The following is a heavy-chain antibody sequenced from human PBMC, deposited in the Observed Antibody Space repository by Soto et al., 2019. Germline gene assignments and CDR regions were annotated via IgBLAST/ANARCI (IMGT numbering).Heavy chain of an antibody. CDR3: ARGRYGDY. CDR1: GYTFTSYG. CDR2: ISAHNDNT. J-gene: IGHJ4*02. V-gene: IGHV1-18*01. D-gene: IGHD1-1*01. Sequence: QVHLVQSGAEVRKPGASVKVSCKGSGYTFTSYGIAWVRQAPGQGLEWMGWISAHNDNTNYAQTVQGRVTVTRDTSTSRAYMELRNLRSDDTAVYYCARGRYGDYWGQGALVTVSS.